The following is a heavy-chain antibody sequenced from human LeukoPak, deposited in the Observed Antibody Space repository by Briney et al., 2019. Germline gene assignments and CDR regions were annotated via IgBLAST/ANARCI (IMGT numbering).Heavy chain of an antibody. CDR3: ARAYCSGGSCYSFSYFDY. CDR2: ISYDGSNK. V-gene: IGHV3-30-3*01. Sequence: PGGSLRLSCAASGFTFSSYAMHWVRQAPGKGLEWVAVISYDGSNKYYADSVKGRSTISRDNSKNTLYPQMNSLRAEDTAVYYCARAYCSGGSCYSFSYFDYWGQGTLVTVSS. D-gene: IGHD2-15*01. J-gene: IGHJ4*02. CDR1: GFTFSSYA.